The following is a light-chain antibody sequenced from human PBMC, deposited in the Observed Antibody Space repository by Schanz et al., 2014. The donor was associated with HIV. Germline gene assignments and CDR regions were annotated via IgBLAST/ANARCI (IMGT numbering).Light chain of an antibody. V-gene: IGKV3-20*01. Sequence: ETVLTQTPGTLSLSPGERATLSCRASESIATVYLGWYQQKHGQAPRLLIYGTSSRATGIPDRFSGSGSGTDFTLTISRVEPEDFAVYYCQQYGNSPRTFGQGTKVEI. J-gene: IGKJ1*01. CDR3: QQYGNSPRT. CDR2: GTS. CDR1: ESIATVY.